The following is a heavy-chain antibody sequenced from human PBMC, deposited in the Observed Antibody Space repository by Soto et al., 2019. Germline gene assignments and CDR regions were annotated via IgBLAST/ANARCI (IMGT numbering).Heavy chain of an antibody. D-gene: IGHD3-9*01. CDR3: AKGQLTYYDILTGYLGYCYYMDV. Sequence: PGGSLRLSCAASGFTFGSYAMSWVGQAPGKGLEWVSAISGSGGSTYYADSVKGRFTISRDNSKNTLYLQMNSLRAEDTAVYYCAKGQLTYYDILTGYLGYCYYMDVWGKTTTVTVSS. J-gene: IGHJ6*03. CDR1: GFTFGSYA. CDR2: ISGSGGST. V-gene: IGHV3-23*01.